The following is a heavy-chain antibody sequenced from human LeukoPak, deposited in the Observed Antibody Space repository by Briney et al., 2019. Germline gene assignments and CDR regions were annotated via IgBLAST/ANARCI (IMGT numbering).Heavy chain of an antibody. Sequence: SETLSPTCAVYGGSSSAYYYFWIRQSPGKGVEWIGEINHSGSTNYNPSLKSRVTISVDTSKNQFSLGLSSVTAADTAVYYCARGLGTMIVVWGQGTLVTVSS. CDR2: INHSGST. V-gene: IGHV4-34*01. D-gene: IGHD3-22*01. CDR1: GGSSSAYY. CDR3: ARGLGTMIVV. J-gene: IGHJ4*02.